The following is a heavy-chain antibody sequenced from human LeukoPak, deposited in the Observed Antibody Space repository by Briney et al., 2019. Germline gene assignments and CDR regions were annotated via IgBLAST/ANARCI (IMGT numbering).Heavy chain of an antibody. Sequence: GGSLRLSCAASGFTFSDHYMDWVRQAPGKGLEWVGRTRNKANSYTTEYAASVKGRLTISRDDSKNSLYLQMNSLKTEDTAVYYCASITLRGYSYGYDYWGQGTLVTISS. CDR2: TRNKANSYTT. V-gene: IGHV3-72*01. J-gene: IGHJ4*02. D-gene: IGHD5-18*01. CDR1: GFTFSDHY. CDR3: ASITLRGYSYGYDY.